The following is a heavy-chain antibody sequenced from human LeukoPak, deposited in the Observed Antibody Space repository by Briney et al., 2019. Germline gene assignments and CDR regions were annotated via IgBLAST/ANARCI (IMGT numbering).Heavy chain of an antibody. D-gene: IGHD5-24*01. CDR2: IYPGGSET. J-gene: IGHJ4*02. V-gene: IGHV5-51*01. CDR1: GYSFSSYW. Sequence: GESLKISCKGLGYSFSSYWNAWVRQRPGKGPEWRGIIYPGGSETRYDPSFQGQVTISADSSTSTAYLQWSSLRASDTAMYYCARASRDGYNQNFDHWGQGTLVTVSS. CDR3: ARASRDGYNQNFDH.